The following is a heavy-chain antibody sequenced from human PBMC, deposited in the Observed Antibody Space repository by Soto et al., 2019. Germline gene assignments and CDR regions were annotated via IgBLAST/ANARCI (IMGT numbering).Heavy chain of an antibody. CDR2: INPSTGST. J-gene: IGHJ4*02. CDR1: GYTFTYYY. CDR3: ARDYYKYYDSSGYYRSPAY. V-gene: IGHV1-46*01. D-gene: IGHD3-22*01. Sequence: GASVKVSCKASGYTFTYYYIHWVRQAPGQGLEWMGVINPSTGSTNYAQKFQGRVTMTRDTSTSTVYMELGSLRSEDTAVYYCARDYYKYYDSSGYYRSPAYWGQGTLVTVSS.